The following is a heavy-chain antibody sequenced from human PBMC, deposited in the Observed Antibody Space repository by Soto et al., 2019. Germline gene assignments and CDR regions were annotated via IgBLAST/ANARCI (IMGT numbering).Heavy chain of an antibody. CDR2: IYYSGST. D-gene: IGHD6-13*01. V-gene: IGHV4-39*02. CDR1: GGSISSSSYY. CDR3: ARDKAPDIAAEIDY. J-gene: IGHJ4*02. Sequence: QLQLQESGPGLVKPSETLSLTCTVSGGSISSSSYYWGWIRQPPGKGLEWIGSIYYSGSTYYNPSLKSRVTTSVDTHKNQFTLKLSSVTAADTAVYYCARDKAPDIAAEIDYWGQGTLVTVSS.